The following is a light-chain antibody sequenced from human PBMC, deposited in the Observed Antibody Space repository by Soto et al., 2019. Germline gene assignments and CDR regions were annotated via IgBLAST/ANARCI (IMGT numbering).Light chain of an antibody. CDR3: QQTNTFPLS. Sequence: DIQMTQSPSFVSASVGDRVTITCRASQGISTWLAWYQQKPGKAPNLLIYAASNLQNGVPSRFSGSGSGTDFTLTISSRQPEDFATYYCQQTNTFPLSFGPGTKVDVK. V-gene: IGKV1-12*01. J-gene: IGKJ3*01. CDR1: QGISTW. CDR2: AAS.